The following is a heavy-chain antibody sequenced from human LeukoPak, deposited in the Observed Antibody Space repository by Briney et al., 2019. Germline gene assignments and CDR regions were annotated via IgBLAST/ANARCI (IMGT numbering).Heavy chain of an antibody. CDR1: GYTFTSYA. Sequence: ASVKVSCKASGYTFTSYAMNWVRQAPGQGLEWMGWINTNTGNPTYAQGFTGRFVFSLDTSVSTAYLQISSLKAEDTAVYYCARVKRTYYYGSGSPKARSDFDYWGQGTLVTVSS. CDR2: INTNTGNP. CDR3: ARVKRTYYYGSGSPKARSDFDY. J-gene: IGHJ4*02. D-gene: IGHD3-10*01. V-gene: IGHV7-4-1*02.